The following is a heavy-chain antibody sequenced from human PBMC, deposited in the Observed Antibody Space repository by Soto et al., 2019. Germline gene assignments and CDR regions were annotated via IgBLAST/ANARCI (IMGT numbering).Heavy chain of an antibody. CDR3: GRLNAYELRAYGLDV. V-gene: IGHV4-59*01. CDR2: IYYSGST. Sequence: QVQLQESGPRLVKPSETLSLTCTVSGGSISSYYWNWIRQPPGKGLEWIGYIYYSGSTNYNPSLMSRVTISIDTSRNQSSLKLSSVTAADTAVYYCGRLNAYELRAYGLDVWCQGTTVTVSS. D-gene: IGHD3-10*01. J-gene: IGHJ6*02. CDR1: GGSISSYY.